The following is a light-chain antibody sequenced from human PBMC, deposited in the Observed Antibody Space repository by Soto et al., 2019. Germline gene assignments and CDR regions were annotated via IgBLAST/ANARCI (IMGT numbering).Light chain of an antibody. CDR3: QHYNSYSEA. CDR1: QSVSRF. J-gene: IGKJ1*01. Sequence: EIVMTQSPATLSVSPGERVTLSCRASQSVSRFLAWYQQRPGQAPRLLIYDTSTRANGVPARFSGSGSGTEFSLTISSLQSEDFATYYCQHYNSYSEAFGQGTKVELK. CDR2: DTS. V-gene: IGKV3-15*01.